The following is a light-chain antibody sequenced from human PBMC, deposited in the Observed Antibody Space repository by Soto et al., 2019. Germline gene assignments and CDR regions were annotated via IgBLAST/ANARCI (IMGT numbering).Light chain of an antibody. CDR3: QQYDTHTWS. CDR2: DAS. Sequence: DIPMTQSPSTLSASVGDRVTITCRASQNIRSWLAWYQQKPGKAPSLLIYDASSLESGVPSRFSGSGSGTEFTLTISRLQPDDFGTYYCQQYDTHTWSFGQGTKVQIK. J-gene: IGKJ1*01. CDR1: QNIRSW. V-gene: IGKV1-5*01.